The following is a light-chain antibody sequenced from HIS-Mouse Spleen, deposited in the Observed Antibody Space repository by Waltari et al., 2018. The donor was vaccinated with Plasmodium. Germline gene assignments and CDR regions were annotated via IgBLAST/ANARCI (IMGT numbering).Light chain of an antibody. V-gene: IGLV1-44*01. CDR1: SSNIGSHT. J-gene: IGLJ2*01. CDR3: AAWDDSLNGVV. CDR2: SNN. Sequence: ASGTPGQRVTIPCSGSSSNIGSHTVNWYPPLPGTAPKLLINSNNQRPSGVPDRFSGSKSGTSASLAISGLQSEDEADYYCAAWDDSLNGVVFGGGTKLTVL.